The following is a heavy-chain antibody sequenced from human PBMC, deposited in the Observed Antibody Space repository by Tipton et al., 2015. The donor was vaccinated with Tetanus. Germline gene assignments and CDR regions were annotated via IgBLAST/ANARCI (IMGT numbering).Heavy chain of an antibody. CDR3: ARDGPYFSGTGDDYPFYGMDV. V-gene: IGHV4-61*01. Sequence: TLSLTCTVSGGSVNSGSYYWSWIRQPPGKGLEWIGYIYQSGSTSYSPSLESRVTISLETSKNQFSLRLSSVTAADTAVYYCARDGPYFSGTGDDYPFYGMDVWGQGTTVTVSS. J-gene: IGHJ6*02. D-gene: IGHD3-10*01. CDR1: GGSVNSGSYY. CDR2: IYQSGST.